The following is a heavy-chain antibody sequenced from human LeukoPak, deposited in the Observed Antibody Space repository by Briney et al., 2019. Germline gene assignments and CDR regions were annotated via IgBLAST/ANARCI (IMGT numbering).Heavy chain of an antibody. D-gene: IGHD6-13*01. CDR3: ARRGYLQKCFDP. Sequence: SETLSLTCAVSGSSINPYYWNWIRQPPGKGLEWIGYIYYTGTTKYNPSLKNRVYISLDTSKIQFSLELNSVTAADTAVYYCARRGYLQKCFDPWGQGILVTVSS. CDR1: GSSINPYY. V-gene: IGHV4-59*08. J-gene: IGHJ5*02. CDR2: IYYTGTT.